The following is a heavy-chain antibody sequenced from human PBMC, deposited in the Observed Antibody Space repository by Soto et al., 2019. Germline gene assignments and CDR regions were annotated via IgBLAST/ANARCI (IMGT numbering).Heavy chain of an antibody. CDR1: GYTFTGYY. V-gene: IGHV1-2*02. Sequence: ASVKVSCKASGYTFTGYYMHWVRQAPGQGLEWMGWINPNSGGTNYAQKFQGRVTMTRDTSISTAYMELSRLRSDDTAVYYCARAGPYCSGGSCYSEWFDPWGQGTLVTVSA. J-gene: IGHJ5*02. CDR3: ARAGPYCSGGSCYSEWFDP. D-gene: IGHD2-15*01. CDR2: INPNSGGT.